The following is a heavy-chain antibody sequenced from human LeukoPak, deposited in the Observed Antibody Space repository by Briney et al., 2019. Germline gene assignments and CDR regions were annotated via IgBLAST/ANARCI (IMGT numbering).Heavy chain of an antibody. V-gene: IGHV4-4*02. CDR3: ARNSPYDFWSGYYYFDY. CDR1: GGSISSSNW. J-gene: IGHJ4*02. CDR2: IYYSGST. Sequence: SGTLSLTCAVSGGSISSSNWWSWVRQPPGKGLEWIGYIYYSGSTYYNPSLKSRVTISVDTSKNQFSLKLSSVTAADTAVYYCARNSPYDFWSGYYYFDYWGQGTLVTVSS. D-gene: IGHD3-3*01.